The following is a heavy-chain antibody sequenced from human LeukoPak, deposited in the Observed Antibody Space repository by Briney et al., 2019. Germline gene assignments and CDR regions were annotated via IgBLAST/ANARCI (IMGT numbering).Heavy chain of an antibody. V-gene: IGHV4-59*08. D-gene: IGHD6-13*01. CDR1: GGSFSSFY. CDR2: IFYTGST. CDR3: ARGPTIAAQTTFDY. J-gene: IGHJ4*02. Sequence: PSETLSLTCTVSGGSFSSFYWNWIRQSPGKGLEWIGNIFYTGSTNYDPSLKSRVTISLDTSKNQFSLKLSSVTAADTAVYYCARGPTIAAQTTFDYWGQGTLVTVSS.